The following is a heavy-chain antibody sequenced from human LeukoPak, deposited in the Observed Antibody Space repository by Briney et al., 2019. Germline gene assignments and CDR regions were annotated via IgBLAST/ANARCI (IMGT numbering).Heavy chain of an antibody. V-gene: IGHV6-1*01. CDR3: ARIGAAAGDY. J-gene: IGHJ4*02. CDR2: TYYRSKWYS. D-gene: IGHD6-13*01. CDR1: GDSVSSNSAA. Sequence: SQTLSLTCAISGDSVSSNSAAWNWLRQSPSRGLEWLGRTYYRSKWYSDYAVSVKSRITINPDTSKNQFSLQLSSVTAADTAVYYCARIGAAAGDYWGQGTLVTVSS.